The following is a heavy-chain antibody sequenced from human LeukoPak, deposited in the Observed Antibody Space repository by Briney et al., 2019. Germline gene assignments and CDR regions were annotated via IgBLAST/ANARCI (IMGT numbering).Heavy chain of an antibody. D-gene: IGHD3-3*01. CDR1: GYTFTSYD. V-gene: IGHV1-8*01. CDR2: MNPNSGNT. Sequence: ASVKVSCKASGYTFTSYDINWVRQATGQGLEWMGWMNPNSGNTGYAQKFQGRVTMTRNTSISTAYMELSSLRSEDTAVYYCARTKPRITIFGVVTDAPGAHDYWGQGTLVTVSS. J-gene: IGHJ4*02. CDR3: ARTKPRITIFGVVTDAPGAHDY.